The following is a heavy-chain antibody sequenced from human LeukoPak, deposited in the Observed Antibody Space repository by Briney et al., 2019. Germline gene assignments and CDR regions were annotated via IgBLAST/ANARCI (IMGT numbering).Heavy chain of an antibody. CDR1: GYTFTSYS. CDR3: ARGPSSGWHKADY. V-gene: IGHV1-18*01. J-gene: IGHJ4*02. Sequence: ASVKVSCKASGYTFTSYSINWVRQATGQGLEWMGWISSYNGNTNYAQKLQDRVTMTTDTSTSTAHMELRSLRSDDTAVYYCARGPSSGWHKADYWGQGTLVNVSP. CDR2: ISSYNGNT. D-gene: IGHD6-19*01.